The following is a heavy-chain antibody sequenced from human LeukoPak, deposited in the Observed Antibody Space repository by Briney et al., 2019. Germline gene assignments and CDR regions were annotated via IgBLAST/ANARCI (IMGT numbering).Heavy chain of an antibody. CDR3: ARSGPYYYYMDV. CDR2: MSHDGINK. V-gene: IGHV3-30*04. Sequence: GRSLRLSCAASGFIFSSYAMHWVRQAPGKGLEWLAVMSHDGINKFYADSVRGRFTISRDNAKNTLYMQITSLTAEDTALYYCARSGPYYYYMDVWGKGTTVTVSS. CDR1: GFIFSSYA. J-gene: IGHJ6*03.